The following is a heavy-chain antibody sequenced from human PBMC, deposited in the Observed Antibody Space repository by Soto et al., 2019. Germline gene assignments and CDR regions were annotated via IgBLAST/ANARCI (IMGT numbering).Heavy chain of an antibody. J-gene: IGHJ5*02. D-gene: IGHD2-2*01. CDR2: IYHTGNT. CDR1: GGSISDDSY. CDR3: ARDEYQLLSSVSWFDP. V-gene: IGHV4-30-4*01. Sequence: SETLSLTCTVSGGSISDDSYWSWIRQTPGKGLEWIGYIYHTGNTYYNPSLRSRVSISVDKSKSQFSLKLISVTAADTAVYFCARDEYQLLSSVSWFDPWGQGTLVTVSS.